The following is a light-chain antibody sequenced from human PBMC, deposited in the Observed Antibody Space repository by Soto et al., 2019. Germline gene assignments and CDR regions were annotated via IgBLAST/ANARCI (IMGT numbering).Light chain of an antibody. Sequence: EIVLTQSPGTLSLSPGERATLSCRASQSVSSYLAWYQQKPGQAPRLLIYGASSRATGIPARFSGSGSGTDFTLTISSLAPEDFAIYYCHQRQSWPRTFGQGAKVDIK. CDR1: QSVSSY. J-gene: IGKJ1*01. CDR2: GAS. CDR3: HQRQSWPRT. V-gene: IGKV3-11*01.